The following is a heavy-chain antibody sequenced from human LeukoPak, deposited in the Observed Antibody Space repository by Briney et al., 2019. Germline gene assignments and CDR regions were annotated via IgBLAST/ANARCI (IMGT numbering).Heavy chain of an antibody. CDR3: ERDPIIAVAGIRLFDY. CDR2: ISGYNGNP. V-gene: IGHV1-18*01. J-gene: IGHJ4*02. CDR1: GYTFTNYG. D-gene: IGHD6-19*01. Sequence: GASVKVSCKTSGYTFTNYGISWVRQAPGQGLEWMGWISGYNGNPRYAQKVQGRVTMTTDTSTNTAYMEVNSLRSDDTAIYYCERDPIIAVAGIRLFDYWGQGTLVIVSS.